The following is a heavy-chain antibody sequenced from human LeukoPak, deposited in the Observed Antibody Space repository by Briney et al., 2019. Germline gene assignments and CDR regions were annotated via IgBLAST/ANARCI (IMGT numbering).Heavy chain of an antibody. Sequence: PGGSLRLSCTASGFTFNNYAMSWVRQAPGKGLEWVSASSASGDSPYYADSVKGRFTISRDNSKNTLYLQMNSLRAEDTAVYYCAKDLPNPGTSRHFQYWGQGTLVTVSS. J-gene: IGHJ1*01. V-gene: IGHV3-23*01. D-gene: IGHD2-8*01. CDR1: GFTFNNYA. CDR2: SSASGDSP. CDR3: AKDLPNPGTSRHFQY.